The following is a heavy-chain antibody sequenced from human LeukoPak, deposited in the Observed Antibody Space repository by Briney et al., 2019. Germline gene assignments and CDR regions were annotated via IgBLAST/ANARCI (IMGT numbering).Heavy chain of an antibody. CDR1: GFTFSSHA. D-gene: IGHD1-26*01. J-gene: IGHJ4*02. V-gene: IGHV3-23*01. CDR3: AKEPYSGSQLLDY. CDR2: ITTTGGST. Sequence: GGSLRLSCAASGFTFSSHAMSWVRQAPGKGLEWVSSITTTGGSTYYADSVKGRFTISRDNSKNTLYLQMNSLRAEDTAVYYCAKEPYSGSQLLDYWGQGTLVTVSS.